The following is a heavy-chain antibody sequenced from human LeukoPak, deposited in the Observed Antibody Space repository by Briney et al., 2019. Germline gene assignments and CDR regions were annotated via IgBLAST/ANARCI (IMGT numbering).Heavy chain of an antibody. CDR2: ISGSGGST. J-gene: IGHJ6*03. CDR1: GFTFSSYA. V-gene: IGHV3-23*01. D-gene: IGHD4-17*01. CDR3: AKAGGDYVTYYYYMDV. Sequence: GGSLRLSCAASGFTFSSYAMSWVRQAPGKGLEWVSAISGSGGSTYYADSVKGRFTISRDNSKNTLYLQMNSLRAEDTAVYYCAKAGGDYVTYYYYMDVWGKGTTVTVSS.